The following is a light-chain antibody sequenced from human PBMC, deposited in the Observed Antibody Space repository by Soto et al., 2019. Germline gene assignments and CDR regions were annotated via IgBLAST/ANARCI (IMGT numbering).Light chain of an antibody. CDR1: SSNIGAGYD. J-gene: IGLJ7*01. CDR3: QSYDSSLSGAV. Sequence: SVLTQPPSVSGAPGRRVTISCTGSSSNIGAGYDVHWYQQLPGTAPKLLIYGNSNRPSGVPDRFSGSKSGTSASLAITGLQAEDEADYYCQSYDSSLSGAVFGGGTQLTVL. V-gene: IGLV1-40*01. CDR2: GNS.